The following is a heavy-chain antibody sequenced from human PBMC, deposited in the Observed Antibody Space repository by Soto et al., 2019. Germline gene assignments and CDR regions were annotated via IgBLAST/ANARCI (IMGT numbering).Heavy chain of an antibody. J-gene: IGHJ4*01. CDR1: GFTFSSYA. V-gene: IGHV3-23*01. CDR3: AKETPTGKNAGH. Sequence: SLRLSCSSSGFTFSSYAMSWVRQAPEKGLEWVSAISGSGDRTYYADSVKGRFTISRDNSKNTLYLQMNSLRAEDTALYYCAKETPTGKNAGHWGQGTLLTVSS. CDR2: ISGSGDRT. D-gene: IGHD3-10*01.